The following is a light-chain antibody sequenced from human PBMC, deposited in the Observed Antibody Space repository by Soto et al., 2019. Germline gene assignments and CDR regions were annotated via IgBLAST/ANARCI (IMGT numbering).Light chain of an antibody. J-gene: IGLJ1*01. CDR3: SSYTSSSTLV. V-gene: IGLV2-14*01. CDR1: SSDVGGYNY. CDR2: DVS. Sequence: QSVLTQAASVSGSPGQSISISCTGTSSDVGGYNYASWYQQHPGKAPKLMIYDVSNRPSGVSNRFSGSKSGNTASLTISGLQAEDEADYYCSSYTSSSTLVFGTGTKVTVL.